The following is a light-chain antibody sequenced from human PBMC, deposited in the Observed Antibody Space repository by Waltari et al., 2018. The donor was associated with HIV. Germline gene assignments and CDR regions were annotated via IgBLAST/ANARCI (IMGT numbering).Light chain of an antibody. J-gene: IGLJ3*02. CDR3: NSRDSSDNHLV. Sequence: SSELTQDPAVSVALGQTVRITCQGYSPRRHYASWYQQKPGQAPDPVIYDKNSRPSGIPDRFSGSSSRNTASLTITGAQAEDEADYYCNSRDSSDNHLVFGGGTKLTVL. V-gene: IGLV3-19*01. CDR2: DKN. CDR1: SPRRHY.